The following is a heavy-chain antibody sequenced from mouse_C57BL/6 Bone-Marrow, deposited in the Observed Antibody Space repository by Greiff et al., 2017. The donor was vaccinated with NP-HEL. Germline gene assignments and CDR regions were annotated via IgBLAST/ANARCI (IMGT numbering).Heavy chain of an antibody. J-gene: IGHJ4*01. D-gene: IGHD1-1*01. V-gene: IGHV1-39*01. Sequence: EVKLVESGPELVKPGASVKISCKASGYSFTDYNMNWVKQSNGKSLEWIGVINPNYGTTSYNQKFKGKATLTVDQSSSTAYMQLNSLTSEDSAVYYCATSYYGSRDYAMDYWGQGTSVTVSS. CDR3: ATSYYGSRDYAMDY. CDR2: INPNYGTT. CDR1: GYSFTDYN.